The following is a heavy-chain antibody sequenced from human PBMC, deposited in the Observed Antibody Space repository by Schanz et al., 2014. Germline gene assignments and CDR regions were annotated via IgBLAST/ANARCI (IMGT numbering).Heavy chain of an antibody. Sequence: QVQLVESGGGVVQPGRSLRLSCAASGFTFRSHAMHWVRQAPGKGLEWGAVISHDGSKKYYADSVRGRFTISRDNAKNSLYLQMNSLRAEDTAVYYCARDSGSHYLVDYWGQGTLVTVSS. CDR3: ARDSGSHYLVDY. V-gene: IGHV3-30*07. CDR1: GFTFRSHA. D-gene: IGHD1-26*01. CDR2: ISHDGSKK. J-gene: IGHJ4*02.